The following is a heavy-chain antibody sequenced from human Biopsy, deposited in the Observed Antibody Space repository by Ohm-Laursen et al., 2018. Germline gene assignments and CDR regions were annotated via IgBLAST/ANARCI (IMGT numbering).Heavy chain of an antibody. J-gene: IGHJ5*02. CDR1: GYSFTTYD. CDR2: MIPNSGKT. V-gene: IGHV1-8*01. CDR3: ARGSPRRVSIFEAGIYWFDT. D-gene: IGHD6-13*01. Sequence: ASVKVSCKASGYSFTTYDVNWVRQARGQGLEWMGWMIPNSGKTGYAQRFQGRVTLTMNTSIGTAYMELSGLRSEDTAVYYCARGSPRRVSIFEAGIYWFDTWGQGTLVTVSS.